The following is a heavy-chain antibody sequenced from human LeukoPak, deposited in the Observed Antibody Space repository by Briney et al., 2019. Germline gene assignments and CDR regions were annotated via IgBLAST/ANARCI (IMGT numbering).Heavy chain of an antibody. J-gene: IGHJ6*03. V-gene: IGHV4-34*01. CDR1: GGSFSDYY. CDR3: ARTDYGDYYYYYYMDV. D-gene: IGHD4-17*01. CDR2: VHHSGAT. Sequence: PSETLSLTCAVYGGSFSDYYWSWIRQPPGKGLEWIGEVHHSGATNYNPSLKSRVTVSIETSKNQFSLKLSSVTAADTAVYYCARTDYGDYYYYYYMDVWGKGTTVTVSS.